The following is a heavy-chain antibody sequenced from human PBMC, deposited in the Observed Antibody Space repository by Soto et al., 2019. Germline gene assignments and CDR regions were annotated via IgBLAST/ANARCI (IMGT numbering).Heavy chain of an antibody. J-gene: IGHJ5*02. D-gene: IGHD3-3*01. V-gene: IGHV4-31*03. CDR1: GGSISSGGYY. CDR2: IYYSGST. Sequence: PSETLSLTCTVSGGSISSGGYYWSWIRQHPGKGLEWIGYIYYSGSTYYNPSLKSRVTISVDTSKNQFSLKLSSVTAADTAVYYCARIPYTIFGPAPHNWFDPWGQGTLVTVSS. CDR3: ARIPYTIFGPAPHNWFDP.